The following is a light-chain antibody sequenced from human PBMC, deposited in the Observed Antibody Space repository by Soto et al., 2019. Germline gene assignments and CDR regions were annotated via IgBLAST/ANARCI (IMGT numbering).Light chain of an antibody. CDR1: QSVGSS. CDR2: DAF. Sequence: EIVMTQSPATLSVSPGERATLSCRASQSVGSSLAWYQQRPGQAPRLLIYDAFIRATGIPARFSGSESGTDFTLTISSLEPEDFAVYYCQQRSNWPLTFGQGTRLEI. J-gene: IGKJ5*01. V-gene: IGKV3-11*01. CDR3: QQRSNWPLT.